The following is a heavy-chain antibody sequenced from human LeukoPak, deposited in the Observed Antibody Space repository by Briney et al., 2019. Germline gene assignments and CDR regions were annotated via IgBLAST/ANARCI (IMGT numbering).Heavy chain of an antibody. V-gene: IGHV4-39*01. J-gene: IGHJ3*01. D-gene: IGHD6-13*01. CDR2: MHYSGST. Sequence: SETLSLTCTVSGGSISNYYWGWIRQPPGKGLEWIVSMHYSGSTYYNPSLKSRVTTSVDTSKNQFSLKLSSMTAADTAVYYCARISSSNWYNERGAFDVWGQGTMVTVSS. CDR1: GGSISNYY. CDR3: ARISSSNWYNERGAFDV.